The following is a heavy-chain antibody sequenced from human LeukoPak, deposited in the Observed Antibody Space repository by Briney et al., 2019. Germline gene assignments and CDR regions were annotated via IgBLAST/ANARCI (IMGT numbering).Heavy chain of an antibody. J-gene: IGHJ4*02. Sequence: GGSLRLYCAASRFTFNTYAVNWVRQAPGKGLEWVSAISGNGDITYYADSVRGRFTISRDNSKNTLFLQMNSLRAEDTAVYYCARVKRDCSGGTCYSYDYWGQGTLVTVSS. D-gene: IGHD2-15*01. V-gene: IGHV3-23*01. CDR2: ISGNGDIT. CDR3: ARVKRDCSGGTCYSYDY. CDR1: RFTFNTYA.